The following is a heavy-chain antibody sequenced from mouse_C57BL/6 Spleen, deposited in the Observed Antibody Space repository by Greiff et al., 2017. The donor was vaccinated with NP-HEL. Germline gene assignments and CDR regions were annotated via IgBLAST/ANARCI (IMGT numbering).Heavy chain of an antibody. V-gene: IGHV1-82*01. CDR2: IYPGDGDT. CDR1: GYAFSSSW. Sequence: QVQLQQSGPELVKPGASVKISCKASGYAFSSSWMNWVKQRPGKGLEWIGRIYPGDGDTNYNGKFKGKATLTADKSSSTAYMQLSSLTSEDSEVYFCARSIITTVVADYAMDYWGKGTSVTVSS. J-gene: IGHJ4*01. CDR3: ARSIITTVVADYAMDY. D-gene: IGHD1-1*01.